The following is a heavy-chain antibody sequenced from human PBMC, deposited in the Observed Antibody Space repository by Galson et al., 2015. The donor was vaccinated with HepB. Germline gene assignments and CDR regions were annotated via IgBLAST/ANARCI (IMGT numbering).Heavy chain of an antibody. CDR3: TRVRGSSWQGTFDY. CDR1: GFTFGDYA. V-gene: IGHV3-49*03. J-gene: IGHJ4*02. Sequence: SLRLSCAASGFTFGDYAMSWFRQAPGKGLEWVGFIRSKAYGGTTEYAASVKGRFTISRDDSKSIAYLQMNSLKTEDTAVYYCTRVRGSSWQGTFDYWGQGTLVTVSS. D-gene: IGHD6-13*01. CDR2: IRSKAYGGTT.